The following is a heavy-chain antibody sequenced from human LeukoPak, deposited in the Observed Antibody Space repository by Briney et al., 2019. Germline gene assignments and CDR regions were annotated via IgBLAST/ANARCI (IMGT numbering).Heavy chain of an antibody. D-gene: IGHD6-13*01. CDR3: AKDISLAAAGPDY. V-gene: IGHV3-23*01. Sequence: TGGSLRLSCAASGFTFSNYAMNWVRQAPGKGLEWVSAISGRGGSTYYAVPVKGRFTISRDNSKNTLYLQMNSLRAEDTAVYYCAKDISLAAAGPDYWGQGTLVTVSS. CDR1: GFTFSNYA. J-gene: IGHJ4*02. CDR2: ISGRGGST.